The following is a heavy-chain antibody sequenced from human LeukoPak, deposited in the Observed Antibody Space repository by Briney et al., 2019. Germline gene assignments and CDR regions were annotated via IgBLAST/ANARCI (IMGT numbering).Heavy chain of an antibody. Sequence: GGSLRLSCAASGFTFRGHWMSWVRQAPGKGLEWVANINQGRSDKYYVDSVKGRFTISRDNANNLLYLQMNSLRGEDSSVYYCATHDWFNPWGQGALVTVSS. CDR3: ATHDWFNP. J-gene: IGHJ5*02. CDR2: INQGRSDK. V-gene: IGHV3-7*03. CDR1: GFTFRGHW.